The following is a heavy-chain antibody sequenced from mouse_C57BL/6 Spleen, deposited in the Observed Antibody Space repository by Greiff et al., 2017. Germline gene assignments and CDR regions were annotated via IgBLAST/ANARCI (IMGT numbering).Heavy chain of an antibody. V-gene: IGHV1-81*01. Sequence: VQLLQSGAELARPGASVKLSCKASGYTLTSSGISWVKQRTGQGLEWIGEIYPRSGNTYYNEQFKGKATLTADKSSSTAYRELRSLTSEDSAVYFCASDYGSSSDYWGQGTTLTVSS. D-gene: IGHD1-1*01. CDR2: IYPRSGNT. CDR1: GYTLTSSG. CDR3: ASDYGSSSDY. J-gene: IGHJ2*01.